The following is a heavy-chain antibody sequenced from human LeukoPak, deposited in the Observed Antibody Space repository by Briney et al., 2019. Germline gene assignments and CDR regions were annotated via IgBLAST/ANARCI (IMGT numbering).Heavy chain of an antibody. J-gene: IGHJ5*02. D-gene: IGHD6-13*01. CDR1: GGSFSGYF. CDR3: SRGLQAYSSSWYALVNWFDA. V-gene: IGHV4-34*01. Sequence: PSETLSLTCAVYGGSFSGYFWSWIRQPPGKGLEWIGEINHSGSTNYNPSLKSRVTISVDTSKKQFSVKLSSVTGADTSVYYFSRGLQAYSSSWYALVNWFDAWGQGTLVTVSS. CDR2: INHSGST.